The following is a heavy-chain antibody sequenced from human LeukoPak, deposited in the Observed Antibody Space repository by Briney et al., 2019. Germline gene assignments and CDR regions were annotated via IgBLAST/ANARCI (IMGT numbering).Heavy chain of an antibody. CDR3: ARVPVDTARLAGFDY. D-gene: IGHD5-18*01. Sequence: PSETLSLTCTVSGGSISSSSYYWGWIRQPPGKGLEWIGSIYYSGSTYYNPSLKSRVTISVDTSKNQFSLKLSSVTAADTAVYYCARVPVDTARLAGFDYWGQGTLVTVSS. CDR1: GGSISSSSYY. CDR2: IYYSGST. V-gene: IGHV4-39*07. J-gene: IGHJ4*02.